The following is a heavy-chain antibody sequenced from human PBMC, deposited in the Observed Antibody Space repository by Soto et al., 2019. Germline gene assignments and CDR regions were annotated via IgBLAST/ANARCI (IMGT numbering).Heavy chain of an antibody. J-gene: IGHJ6*02. CDR3: GRLPAEGVAAGGTMDV. V-gene: IGHV4-39*01. Sequence: PSETLSLTYSVSGASIRSSISYWSWIRQSPGKGLDWIGSVYYSGLTHYNPSFRGRVAIFVDTSKNQFSVRLSSVTAADTAVYYCGRLPAEGVAAGGTMDVWGQGTTVTVS. CDR1: GASIRSSISY. CDR2: VYYSGLT. D-gene: IGHD6-13*01.